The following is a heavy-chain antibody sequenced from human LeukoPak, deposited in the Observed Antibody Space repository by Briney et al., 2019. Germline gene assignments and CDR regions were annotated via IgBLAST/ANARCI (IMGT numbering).Heavy chain of an antibody. V-gene: IGHV3-74*01. J-gene: IGHJ4*02. D-gene: IGHD1-14*01. CDR2: INPDDKSA. CDR3: AEDGPAGGIKDRAYFDY. CDR1: GFTFSKYW. Sequence: GGSLSPSFAASGFTFSKYWLHGLRRPPGRGLGWFSPINPDDKSASYADSGKGGFTISSDKSKNTLYLQMNSLRAEDTALYDSAEDGPAGGIKDRAYFDYWGQGTLVTVSS.